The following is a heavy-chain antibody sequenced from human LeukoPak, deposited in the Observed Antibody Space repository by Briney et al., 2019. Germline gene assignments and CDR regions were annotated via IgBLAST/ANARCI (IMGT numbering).Heavy chain of an antibody. Sequence: GGSLRLSCAASGFTFSSYSMNWVRQAPGKGLEWVSSISSSSSYIYYADSVKGRFTISRDNAKNSLYLQMNSLRAEDTAVYYCARDFDSSGYHRPADYYYGMDVWGQGTTVTVSS. CDR2: ISSSSSYI. CDR1: GFTFSSYS. J-gene: IGHJ6*02. D-gene: IGHD3-22*01. V-gene: IGHV3-21*01. CDR3: ARDFDSSGYHRPADYYYGMDV.